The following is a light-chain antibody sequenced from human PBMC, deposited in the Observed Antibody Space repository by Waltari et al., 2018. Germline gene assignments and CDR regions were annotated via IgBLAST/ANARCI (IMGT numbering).Light chain of an antibody. J-gene: IGKJ2*01. V-gene: IGKV4-1*01. CDR3: QQSFTTPPT. CDR2: WAS. Sequence: DIVLTQSPDSLAVSLGERATINCKSSQKVFYNSNDKNYLVWYQQKSGQPPKLLIYWASNRESGVPDRFSGSGSGTEFTLTISNLQAEDVAVYYCQQSFTTPPTFGQGTKLEIK. CDR1: QKVFYNSNDKNY.